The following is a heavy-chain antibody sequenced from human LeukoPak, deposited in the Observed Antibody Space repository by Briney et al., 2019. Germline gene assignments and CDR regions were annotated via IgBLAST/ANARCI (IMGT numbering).Heavy chain of an antibody. CDR2: IYYSGSI. Sequence: SETLSLTCTVSGASISSYYWSWIRQPPGKGLEWIGDIYYSGSIKYNPSLKSRVTMSVDTSKNQFSLKLSSVTAADTAVYYCARGGRGYSYDIDYWGQGTLVTVSS. CDR3: ARGGRGYSYDIDY. D-gene: IGHD5-18*01. CDR1: GASISSYY. J-gene: IGHJ4*02. V-gene: IGHV4-59*12.